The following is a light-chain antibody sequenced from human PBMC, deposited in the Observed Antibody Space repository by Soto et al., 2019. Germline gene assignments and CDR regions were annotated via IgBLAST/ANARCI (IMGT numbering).Light chain of an antibody. Sequence: DIQMTQSPSSLSASVGDRVTITCRASQGISNYLAWYQQIPGKVPKLLISAASTLQSGVPSRFSGSGSGTDFTLTISSLQPEDVATYYCKKYTKVPAFGGGTKVEIK. CDR3: KKYTKVPA. CDR1: QGISNY. V-gene: IGKV1-27*01. CDR2: AAS. J-gene: IGKJ4*01.